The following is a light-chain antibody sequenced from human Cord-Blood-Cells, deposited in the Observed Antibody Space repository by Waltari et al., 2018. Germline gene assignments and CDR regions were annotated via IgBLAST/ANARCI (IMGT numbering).Light chain of an antibody. CDR2: KVS. J-gene: IGLJ3*02. CDR1: VLTETY. CDR3: YSAADNNRV. Sequence: SSELTQPSSVSVSPGKTARITCSGDVLTETYARWFQQKPGQAPVLVIHKVSERPSGIPERFSGSSSGTTVTLTISGAQVEDEADYYCYSAADNNRVFGGGTKLTVL. V-gene: IGLV3-27*01.